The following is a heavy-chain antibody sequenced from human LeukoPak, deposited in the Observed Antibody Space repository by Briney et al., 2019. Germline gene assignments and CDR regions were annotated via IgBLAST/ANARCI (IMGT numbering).Heavy chain of an antibody. V-gene: IGHV3-33*06. J-gene: IGHJ4*02. CDR1: GFTFSSYG. CDR2: IWYDGSNK. CDR3: AKGTRHGLDSSGYYFDY. D-gene: IGHD3-22*01. Sequence: GGSLRLSCAASGFTFSSYGMHWVRQAPGKGLGWEAVIWYDGSNKYYADCVKGRFTISRDNSKNTLYLQMNSLRAEDTAVYYCAKGTRHGLDSSGYYFDYWGQGTLVTVSS.